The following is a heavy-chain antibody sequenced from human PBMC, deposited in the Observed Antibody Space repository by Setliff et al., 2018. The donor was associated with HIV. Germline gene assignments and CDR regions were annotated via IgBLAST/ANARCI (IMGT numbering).Heavy chain of an antibody. CDR3: ARDNRWGSPPPGYFDY. V-gene: IGHV1-18*01. D-gene: IGHD7-27*01. CDR2: ISAYNGNT. CDR1: GYTFINYG. Sequence: ASVKVSCKASGYTFINYGISWVRQTPGQGLEWMGWISAYNGNTNFAQNLQDRVTLTTDTSTTTAYMELKSLRSDDTAVYYRARDNRWGSPPPGYFDYWGQGMLVTVSS. J-gene: IGHJ4*02.